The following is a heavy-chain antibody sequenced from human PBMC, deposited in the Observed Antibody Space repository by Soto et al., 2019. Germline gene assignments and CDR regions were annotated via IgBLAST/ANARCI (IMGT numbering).Heavy chain of an antibody. CDR3: ARLSSSFGAYYGMDV. D-gene: IGHD6-6*01. J-gene: IGHJ6*02. CDR2: IYYSGST. V-gene: IGHV4-31*03. Sequence: SETLSLTCTVSGGSISSGGYYWSWIRQHPGKGLEWIGYIYYSGSTYYNPSLKSRVTISVDTSKNQFSLKLSSVTAADTAVYYCARLSSSFGAYYGMDVWSHGTTVTVSS. CDR1: GGSISSGGYY.